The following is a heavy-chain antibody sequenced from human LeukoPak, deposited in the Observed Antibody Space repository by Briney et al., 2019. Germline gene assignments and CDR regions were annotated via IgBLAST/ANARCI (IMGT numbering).Heavy chain of an antibody. CDR2: IHYDGSNN. V-gene: IGHV3-30*02. CDR3: ARSPYYDYVWADY. D-gene: IGHD3-16*01. Sequence: GGSLRLSCAASGFTFSSYAMHWVRQAPGKGLEWVAFIHYDGSNNYYADSVKGRFTISRDNAKNSLYLQMNSLRAEDTAVYYCARSPYYDYVWADYWGQGTLVTISS. CDR1: GFTFSSYA. J-gene: IGHJ4*02.